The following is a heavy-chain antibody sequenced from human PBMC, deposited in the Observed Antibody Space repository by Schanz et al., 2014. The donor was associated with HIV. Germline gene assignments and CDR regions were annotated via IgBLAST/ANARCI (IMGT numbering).Heavy chain of an antibody. Sequence: EVQLVESGGGLVQPGESLRLSCAASGFNFSRYNMNWVRQTPGKGLEWISHISFDGNTMYYADSVEGRFTISRDNAKRSLFLQMTSLRDEDTAVYYCARELIYGSGMHGMDVWGQGTTVTVSS. CDR2: ISFDGNTM. CDR1: GFNFSRYN. CDR3: ARELIYGSGMHGMDV. V-gene: IGHV3-48*02. D-gene: IGHD3-10*01. J-gene: IGHJ6*02.